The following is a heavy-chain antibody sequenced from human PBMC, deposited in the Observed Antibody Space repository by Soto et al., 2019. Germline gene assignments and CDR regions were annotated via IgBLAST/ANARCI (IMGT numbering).Heavy chain of an antibody. D-gene: IGHD6-19*01. V-gene: IGHV3-9*01. CDR3: AKAISSGSTDFDY. J-gene: IGHJ4*02. CDR2: ISWNSGSI. Sequence: EVQLVESGGGLVQPGRSLRLSCAASGFTFDDYAMHWVRQAPGKGLEWVSGISWNSGSIGYADSVKGRFTISRDNAKNSLYLQMNSLRAEDTALYYCAKAISSGSTDFDYWGQGTLVTVSS. CDR1: GFTFDDYA.